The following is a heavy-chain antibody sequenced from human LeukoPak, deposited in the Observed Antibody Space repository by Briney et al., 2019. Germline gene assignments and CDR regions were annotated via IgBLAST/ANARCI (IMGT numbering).Heavy chain of an antibody. CDR1: GGSFSICA. CDR2: IIPILSIA. CDR3: ATRQRANYDSSGYYYGDAFDI. D-gene: IGHD3-22*01. V-gene: IGHV1-69*04. Sequence: ASVNLSFKCSGGSFSICAISWVRHAPGPGQGLVGRIIPILSIANYAQKFQGRVTITADKSTSTAYMELSSLRSEDTAVYYCATRQRANYDSSGYYYGDAFDIWGQGTMVTVSS. J-gene: IGHJ3*02.